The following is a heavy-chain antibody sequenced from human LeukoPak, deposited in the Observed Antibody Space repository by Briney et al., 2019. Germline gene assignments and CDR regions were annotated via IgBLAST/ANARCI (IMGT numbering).Heavy chain of an antibody. J-gene: IGHJ4*02. D-gene: IGHD3-10*01. CDR3: VRHYMGSYYNRGLDC. Sequence: SETLSLTCTISGGSVSDYYWSWIRQSPGKGLEWIGYIYHTGSTSYSPSLKSRVTISIDTSKNQFSLRLSSVTAADTAVYYCVRHYMGSYYNRGLDCWGQGTLLTVSS. CDR1: GGSVSDYY. V-gene: IGHV4-59*08. CDR2: IYHTGST.